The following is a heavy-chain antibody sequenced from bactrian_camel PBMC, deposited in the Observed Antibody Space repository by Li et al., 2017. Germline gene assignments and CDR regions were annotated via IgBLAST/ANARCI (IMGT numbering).Heavy chain of an antibody. J-gene: IGHJ6*01. CDR3: ATDPIDCYAGSWCYAWWHFGH. CDR1: GFTGDTYY. CDR2: IYSDSSNT. D-gene: IGHD3*01. V-gene: IGHV3-2*01. Sequence: VQLVESGGGLVQPGESLKLSCAASGFTGDTYYINWVRQAPGKGLEWVASIYSDSSNTYYADSVKGRFTISRDNAKNTVYLQMNSLKSEDTALYYCATDPIDCYAGSWCYAWWHFGHWGQGTQVTVS.